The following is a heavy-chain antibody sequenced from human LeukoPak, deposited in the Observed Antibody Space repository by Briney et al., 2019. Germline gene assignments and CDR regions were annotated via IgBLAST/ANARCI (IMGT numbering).Heavy chain of an antibody. CDR1: GFDFGAHG. CDR2: INWSGGST. Sequence: GGSLRLSCTASGFDFGAHGMSWVRQAPGKGLEWDAGINWSGGSTGYGDSSRGRFTISRDNTKNSLYLQMDSLRAEDTAIYYCAKDTGPAAGITADYWGQGTLVTVSS. J-gene: IGHJ4*02. V-gene: IGHV3-20*04. D-gene: IGHD6-13*01. CDR3: AKDTGPAAGITADY.